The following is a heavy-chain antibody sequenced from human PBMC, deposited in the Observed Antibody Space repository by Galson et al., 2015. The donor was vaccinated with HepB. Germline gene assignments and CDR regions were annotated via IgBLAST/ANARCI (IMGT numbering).Heavy chain of an antibody. J-gene: IGHJ6*02. Sequence: SLRLSCAASGFTFSSYGMHWVRQAPGKGLEWVAFIRYDGSNKYYADSVKGRFTISRDNSKNTLYLQMNSLRAEDTAVYYCAKDPTYYYGSGSLNTYYYGMDVWGQGTTVTVSS. V-gene: IGHV3-30*02. D-gene: IGHD3-10*01. CDR3: AKDPTYYYGSGSLNTYYYGMDV. CDR1: GFTFSSYG. CDR2: IRYDGSNK.